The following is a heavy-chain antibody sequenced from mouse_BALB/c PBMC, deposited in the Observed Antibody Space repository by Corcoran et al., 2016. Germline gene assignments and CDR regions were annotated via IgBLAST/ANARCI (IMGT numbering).Heavy chain of an antibody. J-gene: IGHJ1*01. V-gene: IGHV14-3*02. CDR1: GFNIKDTY. CDR2: SDPANGNT. D-gene: IGHD4-1*01. CDR3: ANWDWYFDV. Sequence: EVQLQQSGAELVKPGASVKLSCTASGFNIKDTYMPWVKQRPEQGLEWIGRSDPANGNTKYDPKFQGKATITADTSSNTAYLQLSSRTSEDTAVYFCANWDWYFDVWGSGTTVTVSS.